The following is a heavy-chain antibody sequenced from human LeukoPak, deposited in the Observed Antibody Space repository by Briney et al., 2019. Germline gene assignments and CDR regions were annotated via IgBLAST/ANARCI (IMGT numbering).Heavy chain of an antibody. Sequence: GGSLRLSCAASGFTVSRNYMSWVRQAPGKGLEWVSVIYTGGSTYYADSVKGRFTISRDNSKNTLYLQMNSLRGEDTAVYYCARVVGATTVDYWGQGTLVTVSS. CDR3: ARVVGATTVDY. J-gene: IGHJ4*02. CDR2: IYTGGST. CDR1: GFTVSRNY. D-gene: IGHD1-26*01. V-gene: IGHV3-66*01.